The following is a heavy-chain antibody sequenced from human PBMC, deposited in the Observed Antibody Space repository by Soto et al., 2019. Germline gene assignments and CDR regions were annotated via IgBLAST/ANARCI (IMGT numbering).Heavy chain of an antibody. CDR3: AKASIVGTSRDYFDS. J-gene: IGHJ4*02. Sequence: GGSLRLSCAASGFTFSSYGMHWVRQAPGKGLEWVAVISYDGSNKYYGDSVKGRFTISRHNSENTLYLQMNSLSAEDTAVYYCAKASIVGTSRDYFDSWGQGTLVTVSS. CDR2: ISYDGSNK. D-gene: IGHD1-26*01. V-gene: IGHV3-30*18. CDR1: GFTFSSYG.